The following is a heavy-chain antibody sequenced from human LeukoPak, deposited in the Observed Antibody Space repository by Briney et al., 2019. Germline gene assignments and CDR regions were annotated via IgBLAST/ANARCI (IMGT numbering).Heavy chain of an antibody. D-gene: IGHD3-10*01. J-gene: IGHJ4*02. CDR1: GFTFSSYE. V-gene: IGHV3-23*01. Sequence: GGSLRLSCAASGFTFSSYEMNWVRQTPGERLEWVSALSRDAGATYYADSVQGHFTISRDNSKNTLYLQMNSLRAEDTAIYYCAKHDGEYYYAKFHFDYWGQGTLVTVSS. CDR2: LSRDAGAT. CDR3: AKHDGEYYYAKFHFDY.